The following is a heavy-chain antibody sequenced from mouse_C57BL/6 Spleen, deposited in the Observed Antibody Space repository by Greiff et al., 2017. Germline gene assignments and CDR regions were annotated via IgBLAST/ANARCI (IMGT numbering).Heavy chain of an antibody. CDR3: ARFGDYDVN. Sequence: QVQLQQPGAELVMPGASVKLSCKASGYTFTSYWMHWVKQRPGQGLEWIGEIDPSDSYTNYNQKFKGKSTLTVDKSSSTAYMQLSSLTSEDSAVYYCARFGDYDVNWGQGTTLTVSS. CDR1: GYTFTSYW. V-gene: IGHV1-69*01. J-gene: IGHJ2*01. D-gene: IGHD2-4*01. CDR2: IDPSDSYT.